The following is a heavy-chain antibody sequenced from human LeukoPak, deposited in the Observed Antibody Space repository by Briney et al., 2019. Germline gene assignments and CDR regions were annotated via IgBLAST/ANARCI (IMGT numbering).Heavy chain of an antibody. V-gene: IGHV3-48*01. Sequence: PGGSLRLSCAVSGLTFSNYAMSWVRQAPGKGLEWVSYISSSGSTIYYADSVKGRFTISRDNAKNTLYLQMNSLRAEDTAVYYCAREDYGDYRGVDYWGQGTLVTVSS. CDR3: AREDYGDYRGVDY. CDR2: ISSSGSTI. CDR1: GLTFSNYA. J-gene: IGHJ4*02. D-gene: IGHD4-17*01.